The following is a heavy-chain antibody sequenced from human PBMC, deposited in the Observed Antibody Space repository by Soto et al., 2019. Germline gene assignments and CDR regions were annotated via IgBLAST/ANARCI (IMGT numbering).Heavy chain of an antibody. CDR2: ISYDGSNK. CDR1: GFTFSSYA. Sequence: GGFLRLSCAASGFTFSSYAMHWVRQAPGKGLEWVAVISYDGSNKYYADSVKGRFTISRDNSKNTLYLQMNSLRAEDTAVYYCARAMGIVGEFDYWGQGTLVTVSS. V-gene: IGHV3-30-3*01. J-gene: IGHJ4*02. CDR3: ARAMGIVGEFDY. D-gene: IGHD1-26*01.